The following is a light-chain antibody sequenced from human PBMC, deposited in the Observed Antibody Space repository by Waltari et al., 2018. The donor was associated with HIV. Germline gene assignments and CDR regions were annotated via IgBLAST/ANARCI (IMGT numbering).Light chain of an antibody. CDR2: GNS. V-gene: IGLV1-40*01. CDR1: SSNIGAGYD. J-gene: IGLJ1*01. CDR3: QSHDTSLAGPCV. Sequence: QSVLTQPPSVSGAPGQRVTISCTGSSSNIGAGYDVHWYQQLPGTAPKLLIYGNSERPSGVPGRFSVSKSGTSASLAITGLQAEDEADYYCQSHDTSLAGPCVFGTGTKVTVL.